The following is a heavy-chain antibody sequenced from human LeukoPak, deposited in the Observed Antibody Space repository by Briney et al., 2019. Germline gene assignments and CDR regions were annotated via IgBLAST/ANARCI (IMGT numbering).Heavy chain of an antibody. CDR1: GGSISSGGYY. J-gene: IGHJ5*02. V-gene: IGHV4-31*03. CDR3: ARELRSGYGDAYNWFDP. Sequence: PSETLSLTCTVSGGSISSGGYYWSWIRPHPGKGLEWIGYIYYSGSTYYNPSLKSRVTISVDTSKNQFSLKLSSVTAADTAVYYCARELRSGYGDAYNWFDPWGQGTLVTVSS. D-gene: IGHD3-22*01. CDR2: IYYSGST.